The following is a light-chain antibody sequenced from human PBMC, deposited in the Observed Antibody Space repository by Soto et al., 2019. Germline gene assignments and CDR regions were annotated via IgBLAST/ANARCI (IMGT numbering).Light chain of an antibody. CDR2: GAS. CDR1: QSVGSN. V-gene: IGKV3-15*01. CDR3: QQYNNRPPET. J-gene: IGKJ2*01. Sequence: EIVMTQSPATLSVSPGERATLSCRASQSVGSNLAWYQQKPGQAPRLLIYGASTRATGIPARFSGSGSGTEFTLTISSLQSEDVATYYCQQYNNRPPETFGQGTKME.